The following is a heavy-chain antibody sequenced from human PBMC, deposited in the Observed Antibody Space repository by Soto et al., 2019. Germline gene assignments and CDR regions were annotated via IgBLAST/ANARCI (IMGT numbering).Heavy chain of an antibody. D-gene: IGHD3-22*01. CDR3: ARDYYDRRGNADSSVY. V-gene: IGHV5-51*01. CDR2: IYPGDSDT. Sequence: GESLKVSCKGSGYSFTSYWIGWVRQMPGKGLEWMGIIYPGDSDTRYSPSFQGQVTISRDNSKTTLYLQMNSLRADDTAVYYCARDYYDRRGNADSSVYWGHGTRVTVSA. J-gene: IGHJ4*01. CDR1: GYSFTSYW.